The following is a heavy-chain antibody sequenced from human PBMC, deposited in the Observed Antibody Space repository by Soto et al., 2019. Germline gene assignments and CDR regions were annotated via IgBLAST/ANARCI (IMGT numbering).Heavy chain of an antibody. CDR3: ARADPLDIVVVPAAIGAFDI. J-gene: IGHJ3*02. CDR1: GYTFTGYY. D-gene: IGHD2-2*01. Sequence: ASVKVSFKASGYTFTGYYMHWVRQAPGQGLEWMGWINPNSGGTNYAQKFQGWVTMTRDTSISTAYMELSRLRSDDTAVYYCARADPLDIVVVPAAIGAFDIWGQGTMVTVSS. CDR2: INPNSGGT. V-gene: IGHV1-2*04.